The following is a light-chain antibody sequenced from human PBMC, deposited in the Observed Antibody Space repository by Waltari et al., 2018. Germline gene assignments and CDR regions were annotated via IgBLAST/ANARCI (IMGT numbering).Light chain of an antibody. CDR3: QKYGSLPAT. Sequence: EIMLTQSPGTLSLSPGERATLSCRPSQSISKYLAWYQQKPGQPPRLLIYDASIRATGIPDSFSGSGYGTDFSLTISRLEPEDYAVYYCQKYGSLPATFGRGTKVEIK. V-gene: IGKV3-20*01. CDR1: QSISKY. J-gene: IGKJ1*01. CDR2: DAS.